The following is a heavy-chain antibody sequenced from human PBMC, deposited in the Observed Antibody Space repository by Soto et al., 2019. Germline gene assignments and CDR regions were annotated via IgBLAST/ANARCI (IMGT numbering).Heavy chain of an antibody. CDR3: TTEKGY. CDR1: GFTFTNAW. V-gene: IGHV3-15*07. J-gene: IGHJ4*01. CDR2: IRSKTDGGTP. Sequence: EVQLLESGGGLVKPGESLRLSCAASGFTFTNAWMNWVRQAPGKGLEWVGRIRSKTDGGTPDYAAPVKGRFTISRDDSRNTLYVQMNSLKTQDTAIYYCTTEKGYWGHGTLVTVSS.